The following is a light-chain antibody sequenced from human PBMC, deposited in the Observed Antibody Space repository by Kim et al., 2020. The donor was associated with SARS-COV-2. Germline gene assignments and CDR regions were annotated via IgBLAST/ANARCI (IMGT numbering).Light chain of an antibody. CDR3: QAWDSSTVV. CDR1: KLGDKY. Sequence: SYELTQPPSVSVSPGQTATITCSGDKLGDKYASWYQQKPGQSPVLVIYQDSKRPSGIPERFSGSNSGNTATLTISGTRAMDEADYYCQAWDSSTVVFGGGTQLTVL. V-gene: IGLV3-1*01. CDR2: QDS. J-gene: IGLJ2*01.